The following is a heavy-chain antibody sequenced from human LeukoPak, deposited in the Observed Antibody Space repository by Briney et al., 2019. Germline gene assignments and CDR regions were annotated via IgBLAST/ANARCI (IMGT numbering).Heavy chain of an antibody. CDR2: ISSSSSYI. V-gene: IGHV3-21*01. CDR3: ARGVPSGVDYFDY. J-gene: IGHJ4*02. CDR1: GFTFSSYS. Sequence: GGSLRLSCAASGFTFSSYSMNWVRQAPGKGLEWVSSISSSSSYIYYADSVKGRFTISRDNAKNSLFLQMSSLRAEDTAVYFCARGVPSGVDYFDYWGQGTLVTVSS. D-gene: IGHD6-19*01.